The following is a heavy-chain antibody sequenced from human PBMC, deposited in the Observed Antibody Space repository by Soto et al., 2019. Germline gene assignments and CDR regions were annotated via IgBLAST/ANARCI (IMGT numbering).Heavy chain of an antibody. CDR2: ISAYNGNT. CDR3: ARDPPYYYDSSGFLPFDY. J-gene: IGHJ4*02. Sequence: ASVKVSCKASGYTFTSYGISWVRQAPGQGLEWMGWISAYNGNTNYAQKLQGRVTMTTDTSTSTAYMELRSLRSDDTAVYYCARDPPYYYDSSGFLPFDYWGQGTLVTVSS. V-gene: IGHV1-18*01. D-gene: IGHD3-22*01. CDR1: GYTFTSYG.